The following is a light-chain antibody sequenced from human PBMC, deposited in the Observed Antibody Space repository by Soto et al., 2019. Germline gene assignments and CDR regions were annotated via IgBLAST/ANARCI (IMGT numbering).Light chain of an antibody. V-gene: IGKV3-20*01. CDR3: QQYGSSPPYT. Sequence: EIVLTQSPGTLSLSPGERATLSCRASQSVSDTYLAWYQQKPGQAPRLLIYGASSRATGIPDRFSGGGSGTDFTLTISRLEPEDSAVYYCQQYGSSPPYTFGQGTKLXIK. CDR1: QSVSDTY. CDR2: GAS. J-gene: IGKJ2*01.